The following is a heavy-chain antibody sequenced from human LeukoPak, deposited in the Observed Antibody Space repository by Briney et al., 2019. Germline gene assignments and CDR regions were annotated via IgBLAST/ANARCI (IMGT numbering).Heavy chain of an antibody. CDR2: INHSGST. D-gene: IGHD5-12*01. J-gene: IGHJ5*02. V-gene: IGHV4-34*01. Sequence: SETLSLTCAVYGGSFSGYYWSWIRQPPGKGLEWIGEINHSGSTNYNPSLKRRVTISVDTSKNQFSLKLSSVTAADTAVYYCARGCLDIMATINWFDPWGQGTLVTVSS. CDR1: GGSFSGYY. CDR3: ARGCLDIMATINWFDP.